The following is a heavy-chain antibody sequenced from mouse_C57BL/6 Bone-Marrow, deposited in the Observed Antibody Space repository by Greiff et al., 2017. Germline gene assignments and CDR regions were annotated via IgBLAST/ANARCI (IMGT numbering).Heavy chain of an antibody. D-gene: IGHD3-2*02. CDR3: ARNRDSSGYYAMDY. CDR1: GYTFTDYN. Sequence: EVQVVESGPELVKPGASVKIPCKASGYTFTDYNMDWVKQSHGKSLEWIGDINPNNGGTIYNQKFKGKATLTVDKSSSTAYMELRSLTSEDTAVYYCARNRDSSGYYAMDYWGQGTSVTVSS. V-gene: IGHV1-18*01. CDR2: INPNNGGT. J-gene: IGHJ4*01.